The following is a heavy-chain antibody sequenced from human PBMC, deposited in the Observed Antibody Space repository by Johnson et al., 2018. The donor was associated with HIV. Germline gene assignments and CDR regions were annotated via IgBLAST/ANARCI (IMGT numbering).Heavy chain of an antibody. CDR3: ARPCLLWGGSAFDI. CDR1: GFTFDDYG. J-gene: IGHJ3*02. D-gene: IGHD3-16*01. CDR2: INWNGGST. V-gene: IGHV3-20*04. Sequence: VQLVESGGGVVRPGGSLRLSCAASGFTFDDYGMSWVRQAPGNGLEWVSGINWNGGSTGSADSVKGRFTISRDNAKNSLYLQMNSLRAEDTAVYYCARPCLLWGGSAFDIWGQGTMVTVSS.